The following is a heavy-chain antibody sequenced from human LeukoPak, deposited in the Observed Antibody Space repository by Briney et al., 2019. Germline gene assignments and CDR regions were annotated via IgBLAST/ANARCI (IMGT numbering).Heavy chain of an antibody. CDR3: ARDLLGLGLAAAGTENWFDP. J-gene: IGHJ5*02. V-gene: IGHV1-69*05. CDR2: IIPIFGTA. CDR1: GGTFSSYA. D-gene: IGHD6-13*01. Sequence: SVKVSCKASGGTFSSYAISWVRQAPGQGLEWMGRIIPIFGTANYAQKFQGRVTITTDESTSTAYMELSSLRSEDTAVYYCARDLLGLGLAAAGTENWFDPWGQGTLITVSS.